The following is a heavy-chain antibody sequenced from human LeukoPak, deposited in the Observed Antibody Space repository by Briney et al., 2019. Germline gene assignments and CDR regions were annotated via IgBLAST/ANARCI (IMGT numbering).Heavy chain of an antibody. V-gene: IGHV1-2*06. CDR3: AREQPADNYYGMDV. CDR1: GYTFTGYY. D-gene: IGHD2-2*01. Sequence: EASVKVSCKASGYTFTGYYMHWVRQAPGQGLEWMGRINPNSGGTNYAQKFQGRVIMTRDTSISTAYMELSSLRSDDTAVYYCAREQPADNYYGMDVWGQGTTVTVSS. J-gene: IGHJ6*02. CDR2: INPNSGGT.